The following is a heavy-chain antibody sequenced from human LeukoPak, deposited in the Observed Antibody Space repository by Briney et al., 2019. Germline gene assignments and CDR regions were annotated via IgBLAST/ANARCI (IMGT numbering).Heavy chain of an antibody. J-gene: IGHJ4*02. V-gene: IGHV4-34*01. D-gene: IGHD6-6*01. CDR1: GGSFSGYY. Sequence: NPSETLSLTCAVYGGSFSGYYWSWIRQPPGKGLEWIGEINHSGSTNYNPSLKSRVTISVDTSKNQFSLKLSSVTAADTAVYYCAREFVAARPGRRRPFDYWGQGTLVTVSS. CDR2: INHSGST. CDR3: AREFVAARPGRRRPFDY.